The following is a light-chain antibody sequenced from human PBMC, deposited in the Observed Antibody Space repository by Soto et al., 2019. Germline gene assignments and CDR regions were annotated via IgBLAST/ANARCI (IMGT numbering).Light chain of an antibody. Sequence: EIVMTQSPATLSVSPGERATLSCRAGQSISSNLAWYQQKLGQAPRLLIYGASTRATGIPARFSGSGSGTEFTLTISSLQSEDSAVYYCQQYNNWPWTFAQGTKVDIK. J-gene: IGKJ1*01. CDR3: QQYNNWPWT. V-gene: IGKV3-15*01. CDR1: QSISSN. CDR2: GAS.